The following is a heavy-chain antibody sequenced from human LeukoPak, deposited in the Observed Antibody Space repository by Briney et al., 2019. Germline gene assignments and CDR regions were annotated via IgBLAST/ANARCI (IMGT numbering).Heavy chain of an antibody. J-gene: IGHJ4*02. Sequence: SETLSLTCIVSGGSLHRSFWTWVRQPPGKGLEWIGRIYSSGTTDYSPSLKSRLTISIDTSKNQFSLRLASVTAADTAVYYCGRRPAVDGPIDNWGQGILVAVSS. CDR3: GRRPAVDGPIDN. V-gene: IGHV4-59*01. CDR2: IYSSGTT. D-gene: IGHD3/OR15-3a*01. CDR1: GGSLHRSF.